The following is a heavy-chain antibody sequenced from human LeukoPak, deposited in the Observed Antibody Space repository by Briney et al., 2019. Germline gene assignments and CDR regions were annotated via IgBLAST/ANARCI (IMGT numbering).Heavy chain of an antibody. V-gene: IGHV5-10-1*01. D-gene: IGHD6-25*01. CDR1: GYMFNSYW. Sequence: GESLKISCKVSGYMFNSYWINWVRQMPGKGLEWTGRIDPSNSYTNYGPSFQGHVTISADKSSSTAYLQWSSLKASDTGIYYCATRSSAAGRGDWGQGTLVTVSS. CDR2: IDPSNSYT. J-gene: IGHJ4*02. CDR3: ATRSSAAGRGD.